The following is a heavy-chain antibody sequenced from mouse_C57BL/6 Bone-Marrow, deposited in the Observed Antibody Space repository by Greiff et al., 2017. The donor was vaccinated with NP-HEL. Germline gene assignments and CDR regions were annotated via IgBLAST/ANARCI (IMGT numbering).Heavy chain of an antibody. Sequence: QVQLQQSGAELAKPGASVKLSCKASGYTFTSYWMHWVKQRPGQGLEWIGYINPSSGYTKYNQKFKDKATLTADKSSRTAYMQLSSLTYEDSAVYYCARSPHYYGEDWYFDVWGTGTTVTVSS. D-gene: IGHD1-2*01. CDR3: ARSPHYYGEDWYFDV. CDR1: GYTFTSYW. V-gene: IGHV1-7*01. J-gene: IGHJ1*03. CDR2: INPSSGYT.